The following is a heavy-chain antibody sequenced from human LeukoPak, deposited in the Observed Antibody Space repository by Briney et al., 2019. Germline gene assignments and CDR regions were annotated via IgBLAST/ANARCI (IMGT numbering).Heavy chain of an antibody. CDR2: IYTSGST. CDR3: ASLGGYCSSTSCSKYYYYYGMDV. V-gene: IGHV4-4*07. Sequence: SETLSLTCTVSGGSISSYYWSWIRQPAGKGLEWIRRIYTSGSTNYNPSLKSRVTMSVDTSKNQFSLKLSSVTAADTAVYYCASLGGYCSSTSCSKYYYYYGMDVWGQGTTVTVSS. D-gene: IGHD2-2*03. J-gene: IGHJ6*02. CDR1: GGSISSYY.